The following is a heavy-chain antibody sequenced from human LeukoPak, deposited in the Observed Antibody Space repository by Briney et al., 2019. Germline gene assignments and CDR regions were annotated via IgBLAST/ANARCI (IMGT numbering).Heavy chain of an antibody. CDR3: ARDSVNLGIAAAGNDY. CDR1: GGTFSSYA. Sequence: SVKVSCKASGGTFSSYAISWVLQAPGQGLEWMGGIIPIFGTANYAQKFQGRVTITTDESTSTAYMELSSLRSEDTAVYYCARDSVNLGIAAAGNDYWGQGTLVTVSS. J-gene: IGHJ4*02. D-gene: IGHD6-13*01. CDR2: IIPIFGTA. V-gene: IGHV1-69*05.